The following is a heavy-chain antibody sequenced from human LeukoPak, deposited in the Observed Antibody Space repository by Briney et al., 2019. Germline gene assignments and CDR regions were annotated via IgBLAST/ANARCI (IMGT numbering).Heavy chain of an antibody. CDR1: GFTFGSYG. D-gene: IGHD4-4*01. J-gene: IGHJ4*02. CDR2: ISYDGRNK. V-gene: IGHV3-30*18. Sequence: GGSLRLSCAASGFTFGSYGMHLVRQAPGKGLEWVAVISYDGRNKYYTDSMKGRFTISRDNSKNTLYLQMNSLRAEDTAVYYCAKATPPRDGSNPDYWGQGTLVTVSS. CDR3: AKATPPRDGSNPDY.